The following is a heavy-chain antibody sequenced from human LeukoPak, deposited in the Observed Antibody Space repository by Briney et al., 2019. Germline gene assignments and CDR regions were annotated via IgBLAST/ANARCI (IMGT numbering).Heavy chain of an antibody. J-gene: IGHJ4*02. V-gene: IGHV1-46*01. CDR2: INPSGSST. CDR1: GYTFTNYY. CDR3: AKGIQSSGRDSYGHFDY. D-gene: IGHD5-18*01. Sequence: ASVKVSCKASGYTFTNYYIHWVRQAPGQGLEWMGIINPSGSSTSYAQKFQGRVTMTRDTSTSTVYMELSSLRSEDTAVYYCAKGIQSSGRDSYGHFDYWGQGTLVSVSS.